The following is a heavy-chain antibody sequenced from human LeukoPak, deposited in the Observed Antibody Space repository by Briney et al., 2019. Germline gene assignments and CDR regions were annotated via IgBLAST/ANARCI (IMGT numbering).Heavy chain of an antibody. V-gene: IGHV3-9*01. D-gene: IGHD3-10*01. CDR3: AKGDPSYYGSGSYYFY. J-gene: IGHJ4*02. Sequence: SLRLSCAASGFTFDDYAMHWVRQAPGKGLEWVSGISWNSGSIGYADSVKGRFTISRDNAKNSLYLQMNSLRAEDTALYYCAKGDPSYYGSGSYYFYWGQGTLVTVSS. CDR2: ISWNSGSI. CDR1: GFTFDDYA.